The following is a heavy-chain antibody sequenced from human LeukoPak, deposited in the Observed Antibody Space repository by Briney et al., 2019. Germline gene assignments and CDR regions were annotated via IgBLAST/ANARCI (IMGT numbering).Heavy chain of an antibody. CDR1: GFTLSSYE. Sequence: GGSLRLSCTVSGFTLSSYEMSWIRQAPGKGLEWVSSIEYSGGSAYYADSVKGRFTISRDDSKNTLYLQMNSLRAEDTAVYYCANLQQALFIVAKAFDIWGQGTMVTVSS. V-gene: IGHV3-23*01. D-gene: IGHD3-16*02. CDR3: ANLQQALFIVAKAFDI. CDR2: IEYSGGSA. J-gene: IGHJ3*02.